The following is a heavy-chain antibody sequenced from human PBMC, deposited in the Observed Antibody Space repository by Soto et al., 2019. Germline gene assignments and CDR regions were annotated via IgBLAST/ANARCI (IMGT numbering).Heavy chain of an antibody. Sequence: LRLSCAASGFTFSNAWMSWVRQAPGKGLEWVGRIKSKTDGGTTDYAAPVKGRFTISRDDSKNTLYLQMNSLKTEDTAVYYCTTPLTYYDFWSGYEPFDYWGQGTLVTVSS. J-gene: IGHJ4*02. D-gene: IGHD3-3*01. V-gene: IGHV3-15*01. CDR1: GFTFSNAW. CDR3: TTPLTYYDFWSGYEPFDY. CDR2: IKSKTDGGTT.